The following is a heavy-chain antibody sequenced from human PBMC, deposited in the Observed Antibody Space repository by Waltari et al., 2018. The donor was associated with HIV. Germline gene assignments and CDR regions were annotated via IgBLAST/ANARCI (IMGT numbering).Heavy chain of an antibody. D-gene: IGHD3-22*01. CDR3: ARSSYYYDSRGYGPHIDY. J-gene: IGHJ4*02. CDR1: GGSFSGYY. V-gene: IGHV4-34*01. Sequence: QVQLQQWGEGLLKPSETLSLTCAVYGGSFSGYYWTWIRQPPGKGLEWIGEINHSGSSNYNPSLKSRVTISVDMSKNQFSLKVRSMTAADTAVYYCARSSYYYDSRGYGPHIDYWGQGTLVTV. CDR2: INHSGSS.